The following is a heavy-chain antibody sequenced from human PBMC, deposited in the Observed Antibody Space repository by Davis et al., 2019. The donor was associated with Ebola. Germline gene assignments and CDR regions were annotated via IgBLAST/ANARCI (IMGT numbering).Heavy chain of an antibody. Sequence: GESLKISCAASGFTFSSYSMNWVRQAPGKGLEWVSYISSSSSTIYYADSVKGRFTISRDNAKNSLYLQMNSLRAEDTAVYYCARVMVDTAMVTPLDYYYYYGMDVWGQGTTVTVSS. CDR2: ISSSSSTI. CDR3: ARVMVDTAMVTPLDYYYYYGMDV. CDR1: GFTFSSYS. J-gene: IGHJ6*02. D-gene: IGHD5-18*01. V-gene: IGHV3-48*01.